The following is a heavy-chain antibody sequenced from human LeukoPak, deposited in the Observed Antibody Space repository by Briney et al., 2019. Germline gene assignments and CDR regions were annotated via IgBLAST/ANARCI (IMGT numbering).Heavy chain of an antibody. V-gene: IGHV4-4*07. D-gene: IGHD2-15*01. CDR3: ARARRYCSGGSCYSGAFDI. CDR2: IYTSGST. CDR1: GGSISSYY. Sequence: KSSETLSLTCTVSGGSISSYYWSWIRQPAGKGLEWIGRIYTSGSTNYNPSLKSRVTMSVDTSKNQFSLKLSSVTAADTAVYYCARARRYCSGGSCYSGAFDIWGQGTMVTVSS. J-gene: IGHJ3*02.